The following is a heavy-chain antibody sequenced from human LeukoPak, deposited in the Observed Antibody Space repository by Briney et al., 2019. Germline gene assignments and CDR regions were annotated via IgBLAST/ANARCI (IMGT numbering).Heavy chain of an antibody. V-gene: IGHV1-69*13. CDR2: IIPIFGTA. CDR3: ARDADSSGYYYLTQDY. D-gene: IGHD3-22*01. CDR1: GGTFSSYA. Sequence: SVKVSCKASGGTFSSYAISWVRQAPGQGLEWIGGIIPIFGTANYAQKFQGRVTITADESTSTAYMELSSLRSEDTAVYYCARDADSSGYYYLTQDYWGQGTLVTVSS. J-gene: IGHJ4*02.